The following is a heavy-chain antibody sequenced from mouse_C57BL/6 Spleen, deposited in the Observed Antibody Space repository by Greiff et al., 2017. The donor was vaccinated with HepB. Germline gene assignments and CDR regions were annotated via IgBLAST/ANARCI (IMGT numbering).Heavy chain of an antibody. CDR3: ARHGTAQALDY. Sequence: EVHLVESGGGLVKPGGSLKLSCAASGFTFSSYTMSWVRQTPEKRLEWVATISGGGGNTYYPDSVKGRFTISRDNAKNTLYLQMSSLRSEDTALYYCARHGTAQALDYWGQGTTLTVSS. D-gene: IGHD3-2*02. CDR1: GFTFSSYT. J-gene: IGHJ2*01. CDR2: ISGGGGNT. V-gene: IGHV5-9*01.